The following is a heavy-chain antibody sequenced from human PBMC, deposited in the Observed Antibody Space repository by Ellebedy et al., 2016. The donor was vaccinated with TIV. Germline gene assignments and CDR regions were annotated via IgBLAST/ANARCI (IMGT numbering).Heavy chain of an antibody. CDR3: AKGLGGLQLWFDP. Sequence: MPGGSLRLSCAVSGGSLRGYYWSWIRQPPGTGLEWIGEINPSGVINYDTSLKSRVTISADTSKNQVSLRLSSVSAADTAIYFCAKGLGGLQLWFDPWGQGTLVTVSS. CDR2: INPSGVI. J-gene: IGHJ5*02. D-gene: IGHD1-1*01. V-gene: IGHV4-34*01. CDR1: GGSLRGYY.